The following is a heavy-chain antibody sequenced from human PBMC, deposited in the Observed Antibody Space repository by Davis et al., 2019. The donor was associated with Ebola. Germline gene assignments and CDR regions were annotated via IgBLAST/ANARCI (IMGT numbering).Heavy chain of an antibody. V-gene: IGHV3-23*03. D-gene: IGHD2-21*01. J-gene: IGHJ6*02. Sequence: PGGSLRLSCTASGFTSGCCAMNWVRQAPGKGLEWVSVICSSSNGRHYADSVKGRFTISRDDSKNTVYLQMNNLRGEDTAVYYCAKDLLWWSASDVWGQGTTVTVSS. CDR3: AKDLLWWSASDV. CDR1: GFTSGCCA. CDR2: ICSSSNGR.